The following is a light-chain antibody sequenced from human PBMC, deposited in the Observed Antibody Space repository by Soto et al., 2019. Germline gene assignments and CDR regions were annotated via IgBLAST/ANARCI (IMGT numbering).Light chain of an antibody. CDR1: SSDVGSYNL. V-gene: IGLV2-23*02. CDR2: EVT. J-gene: IGLJ1*01. Sequence: QSVLTQPASVSGSPGQSITISCTGTSSDVGSYNLVSWYQQHPGKAPKLMIYEVTKRPSGVSNRFSGSKSGSTSSLTISGLQAEYEANYYCYTYAGSSTLQVFGAGTKV. CDR3: YTYAGSSTLQV.